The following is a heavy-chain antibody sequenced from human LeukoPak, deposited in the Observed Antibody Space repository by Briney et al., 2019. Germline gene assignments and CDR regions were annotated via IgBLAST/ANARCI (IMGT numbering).Heavy chain of an antibody. V-gene: IGHV6-1*01. CDR3: ARSYYDTSGHGAFDI. J-gene: IGHJ3*02. CDR2: TYYRSKWYY. CDR1: GDSVASNSAA. Sequence: ILPFTCAISGDSVASNSAAWIWISQSPSRGLEWLGRTYYRSKWYYDYAVSVKSRITITPDTSKDQFSLQLNSVTPEDTAVYYCARSYYDTSGHGAFDIWGQGTMVTVSS. D-gene: IGHD3-22*01.